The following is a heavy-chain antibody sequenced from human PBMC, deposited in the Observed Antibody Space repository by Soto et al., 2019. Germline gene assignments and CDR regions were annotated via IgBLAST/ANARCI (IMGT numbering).Heavy chain of an antibody. D-gene: IGHD3-3*01. CDR1: GGTFSSYA. J-gene: IGHJ6*02. V-gene: IGHV1-69*13. CDR2: IIPIFGTA. Sequence: SVKVSCKASGGTFSSYAISWVRQAPGQGLEWMGGIIPIFGTANYAQKFQGRVTITADESTSTAYMELSSLRSEDTAVYYCARVLDYDFWSGRYYYYGMDVWGQGTTVTVSS. CDR3: ARVLDYDFWSGRYYYYGMDV.